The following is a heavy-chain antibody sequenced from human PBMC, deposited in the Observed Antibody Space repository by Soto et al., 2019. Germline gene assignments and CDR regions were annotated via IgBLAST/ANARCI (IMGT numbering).Heavy chain of an antibody. D-gene: IGHD3-22*01. V-gene: IGHV4-31*11. CDR3: ARGGLYDSSGYPGYYFDY. CDR2: IYYSGET. Sequence: SETLSLTCAVSGGSISSGRSYWNWIRQHPGKGLEWIGYIYYSGETYHSPSLKSRVTISADTSKDQFSLKLSSVTAADTAVYYCARGGLYDSSGYPGYYFDYWGQGNLVT. CDR1: GGSISSGRSY. J-gene: IGHJ4*02.